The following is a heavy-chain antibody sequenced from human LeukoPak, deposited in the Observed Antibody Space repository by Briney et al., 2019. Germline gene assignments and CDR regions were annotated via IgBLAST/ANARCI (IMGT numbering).Heavy chain of an antibody. CDR1: GFSLSDHY. Sequence: GSLRLSCAASGFSLSDHYIDWVRQAPGKGLEWIGDINPSGSTYYNPSLKSRLTISVDTSKNQFSLKLRSVTAADTAVYYCARGRHDITMIVVVMTSVSYYLDVWGKGTTVTVS. V-gene: IGHV4-34*01. D-gene: IGHD3-22*01. CDR3: ARGRHDITMIVVVMTSVSYYLDV. J-gene: IGHJ6*03. CDR2: INPSGST.